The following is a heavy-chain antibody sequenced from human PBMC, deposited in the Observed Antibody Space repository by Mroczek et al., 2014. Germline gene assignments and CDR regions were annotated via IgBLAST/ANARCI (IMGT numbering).Heavy chain of an antibody. D-gene: IGHD4-11*01. CDR1: GFTFSSYG. J-gene: IGHJ4*02. V-gene: IGHV3-33*01. Sequence: QVQLVESGGGVVQPGRSLRLSCAASGFTFSSYGMHWVRQAPGKGLEWVAVIWYDGSNKYYADSVKGRFTISRDNSKNTLYLQMNSLRAEDTAVYYCAREPPGIDSNPADYWGQGTLVTVSS. CDR3: AREPPGIDSNPADY. CDR2: IWYDGSNK.